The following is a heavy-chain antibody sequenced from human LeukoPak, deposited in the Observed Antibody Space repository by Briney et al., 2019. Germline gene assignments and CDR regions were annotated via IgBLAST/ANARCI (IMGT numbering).Heavy chain of an antibody. V-gene: IGHV1-2*02. D-gene: IGHD3-3*01. J-gene: IGHJ5*02. CDR3: AREFPESVLRFLEWSPPGWFDP. CDR1: GYTFTGYY. CDR2: INPNSGGT. Sequence: ASVKVSCKASGYTFTGYYMHWVRQAPGQGLEWMGWINPNSGGTNYAQKFQGRVTMTRDTSISTAYMELSRLTSDDTAVYYCAREFPESVLRFLEWSPPGWFDPWGQGTLVTVSS.